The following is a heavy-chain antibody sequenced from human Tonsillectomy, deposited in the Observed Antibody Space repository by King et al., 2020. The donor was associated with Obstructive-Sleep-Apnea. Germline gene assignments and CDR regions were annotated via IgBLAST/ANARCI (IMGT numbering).Heavy chain of an antibody. J-gene: IGHJ4*02. V-gene: IGHV3-30*04. Sequence: VQLLESGGGVVQPGRSLRLSCAASGFTFRSYAMHWARQAPGKGLKWVAVISFDGSNKDYAYSVKGRFTISRDNSKNTLSLQMNSLRPEDTAVYYCASSRVRDGYLEGWGQGTLVTVSS. CDR2: ISFDGSNK. CDR3: ASSRVRDGYLEG. CDR1: GFTFRSYA. D-gene: IGHD5-24*01.